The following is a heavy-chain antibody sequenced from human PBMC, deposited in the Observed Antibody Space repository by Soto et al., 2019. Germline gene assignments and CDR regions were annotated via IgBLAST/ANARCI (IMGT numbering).Heavy chain of an antibody. V-gene: IGHV4-31*03. J-gene: IGHJ4*02. CDR1: GGSISSGGYY. CDR2: IYYSGST. D-gene: IGHD3-16*01. CDR3: ARVDLSDYVWGSY. Sequence: SETLSLTCTVSGGSISSGGYYWSWIRQHPGKGLEWIGYIYYSGSTYYNPSLKSRVTISVDTSKNQFSLKLSSVTAADTAVYYCARVDLSDYVWGSYWGQGTLVTVSS.